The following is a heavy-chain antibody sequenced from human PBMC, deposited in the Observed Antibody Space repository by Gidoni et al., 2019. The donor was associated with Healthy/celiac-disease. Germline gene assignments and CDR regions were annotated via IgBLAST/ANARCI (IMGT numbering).Heavy chain of an antibody. D-gene: IGHD5-12*01. Sequence: EVQLVESGGGLVQPGGSLRPPGAATGFTFSSYSMNWVRQAPGNGLEWVSYISSSSSTIYYADPLKGRFTISRDKAKTSLYLQMNSLRAEDTAVYYCARDEPEMGYSGYDLGALGYFDYWGQGTLVTVSS. CDR1: GFTFSSYS. CDR3: ARDEPEMGYSGYDLGALGYFDY. V-gene: IGHV3-48*01. J-gene: IGHJ4*02. CDR2: ISSSSSTI.